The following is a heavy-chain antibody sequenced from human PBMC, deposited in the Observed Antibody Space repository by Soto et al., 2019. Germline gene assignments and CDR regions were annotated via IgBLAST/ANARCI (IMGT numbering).Heavy chain of an antibody. CDR2: LRLGGQAT. CDR1: GYTFSHYH. V-gene: IGHV1-46*03. CDR3: TRGPFSGYDSYFAY. D-gene: IGHD5-12*01. J-gene: IGHJ4*02. Sequence: QVQLVHSGAEVKKPGASVRISCQASGYTFSHYHINWVRQAPGHGLEWIGILRLGGQATTDSQKFQGRVTMTSDTSTATVYMELSSLRSDDTDVYYCTRGPFSGYDSYFAYGGQGTLITVSS.